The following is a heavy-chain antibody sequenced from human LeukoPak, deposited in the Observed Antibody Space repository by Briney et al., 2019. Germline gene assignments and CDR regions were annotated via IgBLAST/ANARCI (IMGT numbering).Heavy chain of an antibody. D-gene: IGHD6-13*01. V-gene: IGHV4-34*01. CDR2: ISQNGDS. CDR3: ARDTGSSWHDFDY. Sequence: PSETLSLTCGVSGGSLSFYYWSWIRQSPGKGLEWIAEISQNGDSNYNMSLKSRVTISLDKSKNQFSLKLSSVTAADTAVYYCARDTGSSWHDFDYWGQGTLVTVSS. CDR1: GGSLSFYY. J-gene: IGHJ4*02.